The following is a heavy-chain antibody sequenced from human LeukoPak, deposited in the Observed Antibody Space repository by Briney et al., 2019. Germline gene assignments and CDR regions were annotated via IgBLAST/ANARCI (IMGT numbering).Heavy chain of an antibody. CDR3: ARNAAITGTTEYYFDY. V-gene: IGHV4-34*01. J-gene: IGHJ4*02. D-gene: IGHD1-7*01. CDR1: GGSFSGYY. CDR2: INHSGST. Sequence: SETLSLTCAVYGGSFSGYYWSWIRQPPGKGLEWIGEINHSGSTNYNPSLKSRVTISVDTSKNQFSLKLSSVTAANTAVYYCARNAAITGTTEYYFDYWGQGTLVTVSS.